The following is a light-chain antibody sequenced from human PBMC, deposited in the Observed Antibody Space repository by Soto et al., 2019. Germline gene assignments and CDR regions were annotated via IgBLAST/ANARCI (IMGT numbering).Light chain of an antibody. V-gene: IGLV1-40*01. Sequence: QSVLTQPPSVSGAPGQRVTISCTGSSSNIGAGYDVHGYQQLPGTAPKLLIYGNSNRPSGVPDRFSGSKSGTSASLAITGLQAEDEADYYCQSYDSSPRGSGGVFGGGTKLTVL. J-gene: IGLJ2*01. CDR3: QSYDSSPRGSGGV. CDR2: GNS. CDR1: SSNIGAGYD.